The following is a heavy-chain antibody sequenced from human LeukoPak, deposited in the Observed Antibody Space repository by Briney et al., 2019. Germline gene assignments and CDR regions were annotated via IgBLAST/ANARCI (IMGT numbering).Heavy chain of an antibody. V-gene: IGHV3-23*01. CDR2: ISSSGDSA. J-gene: IGHJ4*02. D-gene: IGHD3-9*01. Sequence: PGGPLRLSCAASGFTFSSYAMSWVRQAPGKGLEWVSLISSSGDSAYFADSVKGRFTISRDNSRNTLYLQMSSLRAEDTALYYCATILRSFDSPFDYWGQGTLVTVSS. CDR3: ATILRSFDSPFDY. CDR1: GFTFSSYA.